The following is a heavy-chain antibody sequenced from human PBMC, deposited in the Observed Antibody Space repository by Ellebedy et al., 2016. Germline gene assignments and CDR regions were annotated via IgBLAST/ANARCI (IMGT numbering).Heavy chain of an antibody. V-gene: IGHV1-18*04. CDR2: ISAYNGNT. CDR3: ARLSIAVATDY. J-gene: IGHJ4*02. D-gene: IGHD6-19*01. CDR1: GYTFTSYY. Sequence: ASVKVSXXASGYTFTSYYMHWVRQAPGQGLEWMGWISAYNGNTNYAQKLQGRVTMTTDTSTSTAYMELRSLRSDDTAVYYCARLSIAVATDYWGQGTLVTVSS.